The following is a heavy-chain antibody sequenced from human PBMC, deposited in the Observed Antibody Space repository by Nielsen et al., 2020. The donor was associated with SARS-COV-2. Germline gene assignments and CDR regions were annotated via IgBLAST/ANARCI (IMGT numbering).Heavy chain of an antibody. J-gene: IGHJ6*02. CDR2: INPSSGRT. V-gene: IGHV1-46*01. Sequence: ASVKVSCKASGYTFTSYDINWVRQALGQGLEWMGIINPSSGRTTYAEKFQGRVTMTRDTSTSTVYMELTSLRSEDTAVYYCARERGPYEYGLDVWGQGTTVTVSS. CDR1: GYTFTSYD. CDR3: ARERGPYEYGLDV. D-gene: IGHD3-22*01.